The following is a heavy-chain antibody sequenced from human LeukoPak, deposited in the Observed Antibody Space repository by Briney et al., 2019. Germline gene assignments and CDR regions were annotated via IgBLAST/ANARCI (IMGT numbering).Heavy chain of an antibody. J-gene: IGHJ6*02. Sequence: GGSLRLSCAASGFTFSSYGMHWVRQAPGKGLEWVAVISYDGSNKYYADSVKGRFTISRDNSKNTLYLKMNSLRAEATVVYYCAKDYGDQSYYYYGMDVWGQGTTVTVSS. CDR3: AKDYGDQSYYYYGMDV. CDR1: GFTFSSYG. CDR2: ISYDGSNK. V-gene: IGHV3-30*18. D-gene: IGHD4-17*01.